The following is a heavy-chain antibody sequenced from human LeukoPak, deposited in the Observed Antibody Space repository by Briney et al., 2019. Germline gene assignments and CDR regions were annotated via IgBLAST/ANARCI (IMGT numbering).Heavy chain of an antibody. CDR3: ARQYSYGSNWFDP. CDR1: GSSISSYY. Sequence: PSETLSLTCTVSGSSISSYYWSWIRQPPGKGLEWIGYIYYSGSTNYNPSLKSRVTISVDTSKNQFSLKLSSVTAADTAVYYCARQYSYGSNWFDPWGQGTLVTVSS. J-gene: IGHJ5*02. D-gene: IGHD5-18*01. V-gene: IGHV4-59*01. CDR2: IYYSGST.